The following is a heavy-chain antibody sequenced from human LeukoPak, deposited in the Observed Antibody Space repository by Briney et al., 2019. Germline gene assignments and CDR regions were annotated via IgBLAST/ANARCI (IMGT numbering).Heavy chain of an antibody. CDR3: AVYDSSGYYYEYY. CDR2: INHSGST. CDR1: GGSFSGYY. V-gene: IGHV4-34*01. D-gene: IGHD3-22*01. J-gene: IGHJ4*02. Sequence: SETLSLTCAVYGGSFSGYYWSWIRQPPGKGLEWIGEINHSGSTNYNPSLKSRVTISVDTSKNQFSLKLSSVTAADTAVYYCAVYDSSGYYYEYYWGQGTLVTVSS.